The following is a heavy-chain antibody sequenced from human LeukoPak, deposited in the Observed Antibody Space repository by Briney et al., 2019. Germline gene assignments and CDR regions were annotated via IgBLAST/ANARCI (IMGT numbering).Heavy chain of an antibody. D-gene: IGHD3-10*01. CDR1: GDSISSYY. Sequence: SETLSLTCTVSGDSISSYYWSWIRQPPGKGLEWIGYINYSGSTYYNPSLKSRVTISVDTSKNHFSLKLSSVTAADTAVYYCARYGSGSTWFDPWGQGTLVTVSS. J-gene: IGHJ5*02. V-gene: IGHV4-59*08. CDR3: ARYGSGSTWFDP. CDR2: INYSGST.